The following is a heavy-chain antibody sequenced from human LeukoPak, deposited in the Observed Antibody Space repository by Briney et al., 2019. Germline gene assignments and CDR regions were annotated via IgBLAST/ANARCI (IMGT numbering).Heavy chain of an antibody. D-gene: IGHD3-22*01. V-gene: IGHV4-59*08. J-gene: IGHJ4*02. CDR1: GGSISRYY. CDR3: ARHRDSSGYYYFDY. Sequence: SETLSLTCTVSGGSISRYYWSWIRQPPGKGLEWIGYIYYSGSTNYNPSLKRRVTISVDTSKNQFSLKLSSVTAADTAVYYCARHRDSSGYYYFDYWGQGTLVTVSS. CDR2: IYYSGST.